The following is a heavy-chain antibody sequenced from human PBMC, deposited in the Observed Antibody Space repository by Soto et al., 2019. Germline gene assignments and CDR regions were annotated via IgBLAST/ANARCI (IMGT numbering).Heavy chain of an antibody. J-gene: IGHJ4*02. Sequence: GKGLEWVSVIYSGGSTYYADSVKGRFTISRHNSKNTLYLQMNSLRAEDTAVYYCARGGSGYDTYYFDYWGQGTLVTVSS. V-gene: IGHV3-53*04. CDR2: IYSGGST. CDR3: ARGGSGYDTYYFDY. D-gene: IGHD5-12*01.